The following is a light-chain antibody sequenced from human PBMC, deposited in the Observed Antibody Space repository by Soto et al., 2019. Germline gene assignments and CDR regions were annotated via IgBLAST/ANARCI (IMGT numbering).Light chain of an antibody. CDR3: QQYNSLWT. CDR2: KAS. J-gene: IGKJ1*01. CDR1: QSISSW. Sequence: DIQMTQSPSTLSASVGDRVTITCRASQSISSWLAWYQQKPGKAPKLLIYKASSLESGLPSRFSGSGSGTESTLTVSSLQPDDFATYYCQQYNSLWTFGQGTKVEIK. V-gene: IGKV1-5*03.